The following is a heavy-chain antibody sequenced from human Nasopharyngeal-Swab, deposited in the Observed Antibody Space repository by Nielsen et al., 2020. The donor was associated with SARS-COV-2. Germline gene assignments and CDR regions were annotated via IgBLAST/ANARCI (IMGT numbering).Heavy chain of an antibody. D-gene: IGHD4-11*01. CDR3: ARDSGGDYSIYDY. CDR1: GFTFSGYW. CDR2: IKQDASEM. J-gene: IGHJ4*02. V-gene: IGHV3-7*03. Sequence: GESLKISCAASGFTFSGYWMSWVRQVPGKGLEWVANIKQDASEMYYVDSVKGRFTISRDNAKNSLYLQMNSLRAEDTALYHCARDSGGDYSIYDYWGQGTLVTVSS.